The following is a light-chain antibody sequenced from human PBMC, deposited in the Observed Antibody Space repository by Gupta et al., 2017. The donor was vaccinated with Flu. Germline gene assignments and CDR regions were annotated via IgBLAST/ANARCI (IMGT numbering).Light chain of an antibody. V-gene: IGKV3-11*01. J-gene: IGKJ1*01. Sequence: PATLSLSPGERATLSCRASQSVSSDLAWYQQKPGQAPRLLIYDASHRATGIPARFSGSGSGTDFTLTISSLEPEDVAVYYCQQSSNWPWTFGQGTXVEIK. CDR1: QSVSSD. CDR2: DAS. CDR3: QQSSNWPWT.